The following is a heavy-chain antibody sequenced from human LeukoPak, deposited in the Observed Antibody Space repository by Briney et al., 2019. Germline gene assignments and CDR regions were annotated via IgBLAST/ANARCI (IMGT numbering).Heavy chain of an antibody. V-gene: IGHV3-30*03. CDR1: GFTVSSDY. Sequence: GGSLRLSCAASGFTVSSDYMTWVRQAPGKGLEWVGVISDDGRNKNYADSVKGRFTISRDNSKDTLYLQMNSLRDEDTAVYYCARRPSDYGDYVTYFDYWGQGTLVTVSS. CDR3: ARRPSDYGDYVTYFDY. D-gene: IGHD4-17*01. CDR2: ISDDGRNK. J-gene: IGHJ4*02.